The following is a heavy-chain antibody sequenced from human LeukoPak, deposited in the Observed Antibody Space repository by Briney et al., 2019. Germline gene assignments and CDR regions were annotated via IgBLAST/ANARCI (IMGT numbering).Heavy chain of an antibody. J-gene: IGHJ4*02. Sequence: PGRSLRLSCAASGFTFSSYGMHWVRQAPGKGLEWVAVISYDGGNKYYADSVKGRFTISRDDSKNTLYLQMNSLRAEDTAVYYCAKDGPAITMVRGVNYFDYWGQGTLVTVSS. CDR1: GFTFSSYG. D-gene: IGHD3-10*01. CDR2: ISYDGGNK. CDR3: AKDGPAITMVRGVNYFDY. V-gene: IGHV3-30*18.